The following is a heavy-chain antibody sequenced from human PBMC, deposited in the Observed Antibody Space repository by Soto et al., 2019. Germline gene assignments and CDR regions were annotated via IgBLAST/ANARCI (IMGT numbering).Heavy chain of an antibody. CDR1: GGTFSSYA. CDR3: ARDLDYSSSSPYYYYYYMDV. Sequence: ASVKVSCKASGGTFSSYAISWVRQAPGQGLEWMGGIIPIFGIANYAQKFQGRVTITADKSTSTAYMELSSLRSEDTAVYYCARDLDYSSSSPYYYYYYMDVWGNGTTGTVSS. V-gene: IGHV1-69*10. CDR2: IIPIFGIA. D-gene: IGHD6-6*01. J-gene: IGHJ6*03.